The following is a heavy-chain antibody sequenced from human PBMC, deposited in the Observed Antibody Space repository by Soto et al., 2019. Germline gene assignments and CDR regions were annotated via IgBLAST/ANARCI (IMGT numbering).Heavy chain of an antibody. CDR1: GGSISSYY. J-gene: IGHJ5*02. CDR2: IYYSGST. V-gene: IGHV4-59*01. D-gene: IGHD6-19*01. Sequence: QVQLQESGPGLVKPSETLSLTCTVSGGSISSYYWSWIRQPPGKGLEWIGYIYYSGSTNYNPSLKSRVSISVDTSKNQCSLKLSSATAADTAVYYCARDLSVAAFRWFDPWGQGTLVTVSS. CDR3: ARDLSVAAFRWFDP.